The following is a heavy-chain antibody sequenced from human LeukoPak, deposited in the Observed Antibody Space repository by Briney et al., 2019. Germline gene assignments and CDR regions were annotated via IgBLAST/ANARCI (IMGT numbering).Heavy chain of an antibody. CDR1: GFTFSSYE. D-gene: IGHD1-26*01. V-gene: IGHV3-48*03. Sequence: GGSLRLSCAASGFTFSSYEMNWVRQAPGKGLEWVSYISSSGSTIYYADSVKGRFTVSRDNAKNSLYLQMNSLRAEDTAVYYCARESPGATRDYWGQGTLVTVSS. J-gene: IGHJ4*02. CDR3: ARESPGATRDY. CDR2: ISSSGSTI.